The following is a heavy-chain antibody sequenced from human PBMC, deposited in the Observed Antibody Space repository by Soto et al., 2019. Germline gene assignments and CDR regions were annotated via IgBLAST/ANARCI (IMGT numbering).Heavy chain of an antibody. Sequence: EVQLLQTGGGLVQPGGSLSLSCAASGFIFSTYAMNWVRQAPGKGLEWVSAISNSGDSAYYAESVRGRFTISRDNSINTLYLQMRSLRTEDTAVYYCAHPRGYGVFDAVDIWGQGTMVTVSS. CDR1: GFIFSTYA. D-gene: IGHD4-17*01. CDR3: AHPRGYGVFDAVDI. CDR2: ISNSGDSA. V-gene: IGHV3-23*01. J-gene: IGHJ3*02.